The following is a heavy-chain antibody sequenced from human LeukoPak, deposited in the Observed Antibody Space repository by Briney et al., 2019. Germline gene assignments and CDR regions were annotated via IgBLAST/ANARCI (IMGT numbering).Heavy chain of an antibody. CDR1: GFTFSWYW. Sequence: GGSLRLSCAASGFTFSWYWMSWVRQAPGKGLEWVANIKQDGSEKNYVDSVKGRFTVSRDNAKNSLYLQMNSLRAEDTAVYFCARGPNYYYGAGSYYNPSDYWGQGTLVTVSS. D-gene: IGHD3-10*01. V-gene: IGHV3-7*04. CDR2: IKQDGSEK. CDR3: ARGPNYYYGAGSYYNPSDY. J-gene: IGHJ4*02.